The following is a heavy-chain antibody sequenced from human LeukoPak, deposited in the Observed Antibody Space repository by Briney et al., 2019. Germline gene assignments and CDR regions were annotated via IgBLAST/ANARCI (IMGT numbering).Heavy chain of an antibody. J-gene: IGHJ4*02. CDR2: ISSSGTTI. Sequence: GGSLRLSCAASGFTFSSYSMNWVRQAPGKGLEWVSYISSSGTTIYYADSVKGRFTISRDNARNSLYLHMNSLRAEDTAVYYCARDLGGYSYGSHFDYWGQGTLVTVSS. D-gene: IGHD5-18*01. CDR1: GFTFSSYS. CDR3: ARDLGGYSYGSHFDY. V-gene: IGHV3-48*04.